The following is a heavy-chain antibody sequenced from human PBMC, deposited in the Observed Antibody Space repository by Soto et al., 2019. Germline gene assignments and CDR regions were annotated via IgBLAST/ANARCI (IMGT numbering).Heavy chain of an antibody. V-gene: IGHV1-18*01. D-gene: IGHD3-9*01. Sequence: GASVKVSCKASGYSFTTYGFNWVRQAPGQGLEWMGWISGYNGNTNYAQKFQGRVTMTTDTSTSTAYMELRRLRSDDTAVYYCARARRYFDCLLYTEYFQYWGQRTPVTVSS. CDR1: GYSFTTYG. J-gene: IGHJ1*01. CDR2: ISGYNGNT. CDR3: ARARRYFDCLLYTEYFQY.